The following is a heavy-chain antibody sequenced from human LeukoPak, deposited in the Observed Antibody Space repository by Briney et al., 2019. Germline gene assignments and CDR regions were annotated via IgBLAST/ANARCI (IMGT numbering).Heavy chain of an antibody. D-gene: IGHD3-22*01. Sequence: SETLSLTCAVYGGSFSGYYWSWIRQPPGKGLEWIGEINHGGGTNYNPSLKSRVTISVDTSKNQFSLKLSSVTAADTAVYYCARAAYYYDSSGYYPDAFDIWGQGTMVTVSS. CDR1: GGSFSGYY. CDR2: INHGGGT. CDR3: ARAAYYYDSSGYYPDAFDI. V-gene: IGHV4-34*01. J-gene: IGHJ3*02.